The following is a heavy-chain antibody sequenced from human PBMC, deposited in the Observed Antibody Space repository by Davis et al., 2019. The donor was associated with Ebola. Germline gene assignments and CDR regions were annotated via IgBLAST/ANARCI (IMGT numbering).Heavy chain of an antibody. CDR3: ARSRQSGIWYNGMDV. CDR1: GDSISNYY. Sequence: MPSETLSPTCTVPGDSISNYYWSWIRQPPGQGLEWIGDISHSGGTYYNPSLKRRVTMSVDTSNNQVSLKLRSVTAADTAVYYCARSRQSGIWYNGMDVWGQGTSVTVSS. CDR2: ISHSGGT. D-gene: IGHD2-8*02. J-gene: IGHJ6*02. V-gene: IGHV4-59*01.